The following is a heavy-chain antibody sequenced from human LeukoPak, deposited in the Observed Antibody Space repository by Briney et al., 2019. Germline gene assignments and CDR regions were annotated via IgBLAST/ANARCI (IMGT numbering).Heavy chain of an antibody. V-gene: IGHV3-11*04. J-gene: IGHJ4*02. D-gene: IGHD4-17*01. CDR2: ISSSGSTI. CDR1: GFTFSDYY. Sequence: PGGSLRLSCAASGFTFSDYYMSWIRQAPGKGLEWVSYISSSGSTIYYADSVRGRLTISRDNSKNTLYLQMNSLRAEDTAVYYCARAGRADGDYHYFDYWGQGTLVTVSS. CDR3: ARAGRADGDYHYFDY.